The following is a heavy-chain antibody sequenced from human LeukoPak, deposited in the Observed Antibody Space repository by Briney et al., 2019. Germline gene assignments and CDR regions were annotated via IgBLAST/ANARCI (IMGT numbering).Heavy chain of an antibody. V-gene: IGHV3-21*01. CDR1: GFTFSSYS. CDR3: AREPPYSGSYFQH. J-gene: IGHJ1*01. D-gene: IGHD1-26*01. Sequence: PGGSLRLSCAASGFTFSSYSMNWVRQAPGKGREWVSSISSSSSYIYYADSVKGRFTISRDNAKNSLYLQMNSLRAEDTAVYYCAREPPYSGSYFQHWGQGTLVTVSS. CDR2: ISSSSSYI.